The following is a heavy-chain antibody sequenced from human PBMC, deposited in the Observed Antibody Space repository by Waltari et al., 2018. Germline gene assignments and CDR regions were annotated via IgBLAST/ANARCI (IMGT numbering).Heavy chain of an antibody. J-gene: IGHJ4*02. D-gene: IGHD4-17*01. CDR2: LRPDGSEK. V-gene: IGHV3-7*01. Sequence: EVPLVESGGGLVQPGGSLRLSCAASGFTFSRYWMSWVRQAPGKGLEWVSNLRPDGSEKYYVDSVKGRLTISRDNAKNSLYLQMNRLRVEDTAVYFCARDPSYGAIDYWGQGTLVTVSS. CDR3: ARDPSYGAIDY. CDR1: GFTFSRYW.